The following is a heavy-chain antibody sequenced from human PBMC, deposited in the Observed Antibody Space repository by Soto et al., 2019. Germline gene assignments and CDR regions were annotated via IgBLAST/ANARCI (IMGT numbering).Heavy chain of an antibody. CDR1: SGSISSSNW. J-gene: IGHJ4*02. CDR2: INHSGST. D-gene: IGHD4-4*01. CDR3: ARSSRVQPGSPHAPLPTTVTPTYYFAY. Sequence: SETLSLTCAVSSGSISSSNWWSWVRQPPGKGLEWIGEINHSGSTNYNPSLKSRVTISVDTSKNQFSLKLSSVTAADTAVYYSARSSRVQPGSPHAPLPTTVTPTYYFAYWGQGTLVTVSS. V-gene: IGHV4-4*02.